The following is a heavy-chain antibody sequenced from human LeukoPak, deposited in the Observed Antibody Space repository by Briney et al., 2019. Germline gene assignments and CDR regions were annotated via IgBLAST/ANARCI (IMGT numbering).Heavy chain of an antibody. CDR1: GYTFTGYY. V-gene: IGHV1-2*02. CDR2: INPNSGDT. CDR3: ASRSSTVATFPFHY. D-gene: IGHD4-17*01. J-gene: IGHJ4*02. Sequence: GASVKVSCKASGYTFTGYYIHWVRQVPGQGLEWMGWINPNSGDTNYAWRFQGRVTMTRDTSISTAYMELSRLTSDDTAVHYCASRSSTVATFPFHYWGQGTLVTVSS.